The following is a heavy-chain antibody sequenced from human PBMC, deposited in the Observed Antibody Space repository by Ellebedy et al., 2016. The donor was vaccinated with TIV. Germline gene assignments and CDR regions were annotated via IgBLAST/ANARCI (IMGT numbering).Heavy chain of an antibody. D-gene: IGHD2-15*01. CDR3: AEGDSPFDP. CDR2: ISSSSYT. Sequence: GESLKISCAASGFTFSDYYMSWIRQAPGKGLEWVSYISSSSYTNYADSVKGRFTISRDNSKNTLYLQMNSLRAEDTAVYYCAEGDSPFDPWGQGTLVTVSS. V-gene: IGHV3-11*03. CDR1: GFTFSDYY. J-gene: IGHJ5*02.